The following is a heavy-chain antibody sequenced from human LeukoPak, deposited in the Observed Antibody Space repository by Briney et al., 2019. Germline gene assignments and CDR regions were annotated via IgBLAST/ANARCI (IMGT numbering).Heavy chain of an antibody. CDR2: ISGSGGTT. Sequence: PGGSLRLSCAASGFTFSNYGMTWVRQAPGKGLEWVSGISGSGGTTYDADSVKGRFTVSGDNSKNILYLQMNSLRADDTAVYFCAKTQGYFDYWGQGTLVTVSS. V-gene: IGHV3-23*01. CDR3: AKTQGYFDY. J-gene: IGHJ4*02. CDR1: GFTFSNYG.